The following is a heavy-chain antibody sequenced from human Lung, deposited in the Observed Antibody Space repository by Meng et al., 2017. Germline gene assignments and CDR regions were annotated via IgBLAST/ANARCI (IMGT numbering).Heavy chain of an antibody. J-gene: IGHJ4*02. CDR2: INHSGST. CDR3: ARGPTTMAHDFDY. CDR1: GGSFSDYY. D-gene: IGHD4-11*01. Sequence: QVRLQQWGPGLFKPSETLSLPCVVSGGSFSDYYGSWIRQPPGKGLEWIGEINHSGSTNYNPSLESRATISVDTSQNNLSLKLSSVTAADSAVYYCARGPTTMAHDFDYWGQGTLVTVSS. V-gene: IGHV4-34*01.